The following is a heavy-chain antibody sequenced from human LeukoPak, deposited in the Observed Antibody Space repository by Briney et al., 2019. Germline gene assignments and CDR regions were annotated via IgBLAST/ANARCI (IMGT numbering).Heavy chain of an antibody. CDR1: GGSVSSGSYY. Sequence: SETLSLTCTVSGGSVSSGSYYWSWIRQPPGKGLEWIGYIYYSGSTNYNPSLKSRVTISVDTSKNQFSLKLSSVTAADTAVYYCARARRYYYDSSGYPETLDYWGQGTLVTVSS. CDR3: ARARRYYYDSSGYPETLDY. D-gene: IGHD3-22*01. J-gene: IGHJ4*02. CDR2: IYYSGST. V-gene: IGHV4-61*01.